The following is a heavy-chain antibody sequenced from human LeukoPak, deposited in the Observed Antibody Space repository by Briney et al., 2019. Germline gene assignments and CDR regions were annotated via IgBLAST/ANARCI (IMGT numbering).Heavy chain of an antibody. V-gene: IGHV1-3*01. Sequence: ASVKVSCKASGYTFSTYGFSWVRQAPGQGLEWMGWINAGNGNTKYSQKFQGRVTITRDTSASTAYMELSSLRSEDTAVYYCARGKQGVTGAFDIWGQGTMVTVSS. CDR3: ARGKQGVTGAFDI. CDR1: GYTFSTYG. J-gene: IGHJ3*02. CDR2: INAGNGNT. D-gene: IGHD1-14*01.